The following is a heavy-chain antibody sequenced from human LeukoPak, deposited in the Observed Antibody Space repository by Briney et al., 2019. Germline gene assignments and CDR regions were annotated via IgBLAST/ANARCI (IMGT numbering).Heavy chain of an antibody. Sequence: SGGSLRLSCAASGFTFSTYAMSWVRQAPGKGLDWVSAISGNDGRTYYADSVKGRFTISRDNSKNTLYLQINSLRAEDTALYYCAKSDSSGYYLGGWGQGTLVTVSS. D-gene: IGHD3-22*01. CDR3: AKSDSSGYYLGG. CDR1: GFTFSTYA. CDR2: ISGNDGRT. J-gene: IGHJ4*02. V-gene: IGHV3-23*01.